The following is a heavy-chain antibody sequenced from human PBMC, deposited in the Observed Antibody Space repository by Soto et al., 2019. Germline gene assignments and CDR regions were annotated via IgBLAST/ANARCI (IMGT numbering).Heavy chain of an antibody. CDR3: ARGDYGSGGYPFPYFAY. CDR1: GYSFTGYY. V-gene: IGHV1-2*02. CDR2: INPDSGAT. Sequence: HEHLVQSGAEVKRPGASLKVSCTASGYSFTGYYLHWVRQAPGHGLEWMGWINPDSGATNYAQYFKGRVTLTSETSIRTAYMDLASLTADVTAVYYCARGDYGSGGYPFPYFAYWGQGTLVLVSS. J-gene: IGHJ4*02. D-gene: IGHD3-10*01.